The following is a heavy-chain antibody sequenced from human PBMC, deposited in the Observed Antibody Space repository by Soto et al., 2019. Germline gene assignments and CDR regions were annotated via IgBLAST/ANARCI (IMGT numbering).Heavy chain of an antibody. V-gene: IGHV2-5*01. J-gene: IGHJ4*02. CDR1: GLSPPSRGVG. CDR2: IYWNDDN. CDR3: TQNSGWLSEH. D-gene: IGHD3-22*01. Sequence: CAPTVSWAPASLTVTCTFSGLSPPSRGVGLGWIRQPPGKALEWLALIYWNDDNHYSPSLKSRLTITKDISKKQVVLTMTDMDPVDTATYYCTQNSGWLSEHWGQGPLGNLSS.